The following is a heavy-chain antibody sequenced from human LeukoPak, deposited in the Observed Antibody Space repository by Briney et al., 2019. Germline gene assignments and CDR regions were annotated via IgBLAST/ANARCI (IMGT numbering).Heavy chain of an antibody. CDR1: GYTFTSYG. CDR3: ATGGSGSYYNQDAFDI. J-gene: IGHJ3*02. D-gene: IGHD3-10*01. CDR2: SSAYNGNT. Sequence: ASVKVSCKASGYTFTSYGISWVRQAPGQGLEWMGWSSAYNGNTNYAQKLQGRVTMTTDTSTSTAYMELRSLRSDDTAVYCCATGGSGSYYNQDAFDIWGQGTMVTVSS. V-gene: IGHV1-18*01.